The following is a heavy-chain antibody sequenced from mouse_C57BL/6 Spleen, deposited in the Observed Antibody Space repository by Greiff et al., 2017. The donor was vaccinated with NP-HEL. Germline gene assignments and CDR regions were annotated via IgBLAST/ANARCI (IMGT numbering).Heavy chain of an antibody. D-gene: IGHD2-5*01. CDR2: ISSGSSTI. CDR1: GFTFSDYG. CDR3: AKGYSKGYYAMDY. J-gene: IGHJ4*01. V-gene: IGHV5-17*01. Sequence: EVKLVESGGGLVKPGGSLKLSCAASGFTFSDYGMHWVRQAPEKGLEWVAYISSGSSTIYYADTVKGRFTISRDNAKNTLFLQMTSLRSEDTAMYYCAKGYSKGYYAMDYWGQGTSVTVSS.